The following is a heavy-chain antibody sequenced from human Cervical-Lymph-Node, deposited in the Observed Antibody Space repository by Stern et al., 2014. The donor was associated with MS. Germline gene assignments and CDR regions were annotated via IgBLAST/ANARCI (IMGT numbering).Heavy chain of an antibody. CDR1: GGTFSSLA. D-gene: IGHD4-17*01. Sequence: VQLVESGAEVKKPGSSVRVSCKASGGTFSSLAANWVRQAPGQGLEWMGGIIPIFGTPNYAQKVQVRVTITADDSTTTVYMELSSLRSEDTAVYYCASPTTVTVGAMDVWGRGTTVTVSS. CDR3: ASPTTVTVGAMDV. J-gene: IGHJ6*02. CDR2: IIPIFGTP. V-gene: IGHV1-69*01.